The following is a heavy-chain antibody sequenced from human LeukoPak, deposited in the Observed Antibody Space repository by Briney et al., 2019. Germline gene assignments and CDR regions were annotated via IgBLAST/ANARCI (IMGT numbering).Heavy chain of an antibody. V-gene: IGHV4-59*12. J-gene: IGHJ4*02. Sequence: KPSETLSLTCTVSGGSISNYYWSWIRQPPGKGLEWIGYIYYSGSTNYNPSLKSRVTISVDTSKKQFSLKLSSVTAADTAVYYCARGGASSRYFDCWGQGTLVTVSS. D-gene: IGHD2-2*01. CDR2: IYYSGST. CDR3: ARGGASSRYFDC. CDR1: GGSISNYY.